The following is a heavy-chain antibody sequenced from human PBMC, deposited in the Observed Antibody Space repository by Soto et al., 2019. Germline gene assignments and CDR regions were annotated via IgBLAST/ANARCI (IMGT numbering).Heavy chain of an antibody. V-gene: IGHV3-30-3*01. Sequence: PGGSLRLSCAASGFTFSSYAMHWVRQAPGKGLEWVAVISYDGSNKYYADSVKGRFTISRDNSKNTLYLQMNSLRAEDTAGEYYARARVGYSYDYESDYWGQGPFVIVSS. CDR2: ISYDGSNK. J-gene: IGHJ4*02. CDR1: GFTFSSYA. D-gene: IGHD5-18*01. CDR3: ARARVGYSYDYESDY.